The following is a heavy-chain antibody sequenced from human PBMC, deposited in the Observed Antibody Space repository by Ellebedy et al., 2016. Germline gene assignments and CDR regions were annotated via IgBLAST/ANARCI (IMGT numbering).Heavy chain of an antibody. CDR3: AAYCGGDCPPEVDY. D-gene: IGHD2-21*01. CDR1: GYTFTSYY. V-gene: IGHV1-46*01. Sequence: ASVKVSXXVSGYTFTSYYMHWVRQAPGQGLEWMGIINPSGGSTSYAQKFQGRVTMTRDTSTSTVYMELSSLRSEDTAVYYCAAYCGGDCPPEVDYWGQGTLVTVSS. CDR2: INPSGGST. J-gene: IGHJ4*02.